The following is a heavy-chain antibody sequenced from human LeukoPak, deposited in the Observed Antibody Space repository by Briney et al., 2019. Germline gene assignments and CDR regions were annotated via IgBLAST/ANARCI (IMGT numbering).Heavy chain of an antibody. D-gene: IGHD3-22*01. Sequence: PGGSLRLSCAASGFTFSSYAMSWVRQAPGKGLEWVSAISGSGGSTYYADSVKGRFTTSRDNSKNTLYLQMNSLRAEDTAVYYCAKLGGKYYYDSSGRTGAFDIWGQGTMVTVSS. CDR2: ISGSGGST. V-gene: IGHV3-23*01. CDR3: AKLGGKYYYDSSGRTGAFDI. CDR1: GFTFSSYA. J-gene: IGHJ3*02.